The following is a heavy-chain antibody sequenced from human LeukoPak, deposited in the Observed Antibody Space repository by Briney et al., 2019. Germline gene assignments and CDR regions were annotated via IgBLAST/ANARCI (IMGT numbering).Heavy chain of an antibody. CDR2: ISGDGGST. Sequence: GGSQRPSCAAPGFMFHDYAIHWVRHAPGKGLEWVSLISGDGGSTFYADSVKGRFTISRDNSKNSLYLQMNSLRSDDTALYYCARESESSGWYDYWGQGTLVTVSS. CDR1: GFMFHDYA. J-gene: IGHJ4*02. V-gene: IGHV3-43*02. D-gene: IGHD6-19*01. CDR3: ARESESSGWYDY.